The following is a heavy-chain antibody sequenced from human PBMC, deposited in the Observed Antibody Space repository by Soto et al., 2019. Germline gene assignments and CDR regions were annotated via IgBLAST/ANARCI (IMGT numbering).Heavy chain of an antibody. V-gene: IGHV3-30*18. D-gene: IGHD1-26*01. CDR1: GFTFSSYG. CDR2: ISYDGSNK. Sequence: QVQLVESGGGVVQPGRSLRLSCAASGFTFSSYGMHWVRQAPGKGLEWVAVISYDGSNKYYADSVKGRFTISRDNSKNTRYLEMNSLRAEDTAVYYCAKDLFSGSYGGGYWGQGTLVTVSS. CDR3: AKDLFSGSYGGGY. J-gene: IGHJ4*02.